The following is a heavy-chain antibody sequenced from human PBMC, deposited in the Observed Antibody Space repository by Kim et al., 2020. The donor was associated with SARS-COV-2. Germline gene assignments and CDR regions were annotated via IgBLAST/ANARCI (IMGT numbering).Heavy chain of an antibody. D-gene: IGHD3-16*01. CDR1: GGSISSGDYY. J-gene: IGHJ5*02. CDR3: AREGALKIRQRSALFGENWFDP. CDR2: IYYSGST. V-gene: IGHV4-30-4*01. Sequence: SETLSLTCTVSGGSISSGDYYWSWIRQPPGKGLEWIGYIYYSGSTYYNPSLKSRVTISVDTSKNQFSLKLSSVTAADTAVYYCAREGALKIRQRSALFGENWFDPWGQGTLVTVSS.